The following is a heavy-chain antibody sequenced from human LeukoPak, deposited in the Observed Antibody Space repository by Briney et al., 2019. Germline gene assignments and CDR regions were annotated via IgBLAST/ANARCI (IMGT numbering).Heavy chain of an antibody. CDR2: ISSSGSTI. Sequence: GGALRLSCAASGFTFSSYEMNWVRQAPGKGLEWVSYISSSGSTIYYADSVKGRFTISRDNAKNSLYLQMNSLRAEDTAVYYCAILKSGSYYTDFDYWGQGTLVTVSS. CDR3: AILKSGSYYTDFDY. CDR1: GFTFSSYE. V-gene: IGHV3-48*03. J-gene: IGHJ4*02. D-gene: IGHD3-10*01.